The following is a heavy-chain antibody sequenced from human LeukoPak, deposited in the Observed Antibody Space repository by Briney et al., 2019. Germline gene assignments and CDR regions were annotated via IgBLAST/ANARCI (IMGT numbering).Heavy chain of an antibody. V-gene: IGHV3-30*18. CDR1: GFTFSSYG. CDR2: MSFDGSDK. CDR3: AKEGSSWSAYFDF. Sequence: GGSLRLSCAASGFTFSSYGMHRVRQAPGKGLEWVAVMSFDGSDKYYADSVKGRFTISRDNSRNTLYLQMNSLRAEDTAVYSCAKEGSSWSAYFDFWGQGTLVTVSS. J-gene: IGHJ4*02. D-gene: IGHD6-13*01.